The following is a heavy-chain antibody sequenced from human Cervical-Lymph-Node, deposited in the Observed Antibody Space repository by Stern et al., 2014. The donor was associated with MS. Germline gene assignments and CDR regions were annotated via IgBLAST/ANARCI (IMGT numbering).Heavy chain of an antibody. J-gene: IGHJ6*02. CDR3: ARDIAVAEYGMDV. CDR2: INPNSGGT. CDR1: GYTFTGYY. V-gene: IGHV1-2*04. D-gene: IGHD6-19*01. Sequence: QLVQSGAEVKKPGASVKVSCKASGYTFTGYYMHWGRQAPGQGLEWMGWINPNSGGTNYAQKFQGWVTMTRDTSISTAYMELSRLRSDDTAVYYCARDIAVAEYGMDVWGQGTTVTVSS.